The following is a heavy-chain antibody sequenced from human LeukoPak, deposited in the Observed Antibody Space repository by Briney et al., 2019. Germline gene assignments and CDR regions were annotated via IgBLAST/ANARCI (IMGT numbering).Heavy chain of an antibody. CDR3: ARHKAFIYPDWFDP. CDR2: IYYSGST. J-gene: IGHJ5*02. D-gene: IGHD2/OR15-2a*01. Sequence: PSETLSLTCTVSGGSISSSSYYWGWIRQPPGKGLEWIGSIYYSGSTYYNPSLKSRVTISVDTSKNQFSLKLSSVTAADTAVYYCARHKAFIYPDWFDPWGQGTLVTVSS. V-gene: IGHV4-39*01. CDR1: GGSISSSSYY.